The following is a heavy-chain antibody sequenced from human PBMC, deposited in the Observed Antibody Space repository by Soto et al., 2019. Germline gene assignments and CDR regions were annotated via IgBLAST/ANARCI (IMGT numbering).Heavy chain of an antibody. CDR3: ASGAALTADAFDI. Sequence: GGSLRLSCAASGFTFSSYSMNWVRQAPGKGLEWVSYISSSSSTIYYADSVKGRFTISRDNAKNSLYLQMNSLRAEDTAVYYCASGAALTADAFDIWGQGTMVTVSS. J-gene: IGHJ3*02. D-gene: IGHD6-13*01. V-gene: IGHV3-48*04. CDR2: ISSSSSTI. CDR1: GFTFSSYS.